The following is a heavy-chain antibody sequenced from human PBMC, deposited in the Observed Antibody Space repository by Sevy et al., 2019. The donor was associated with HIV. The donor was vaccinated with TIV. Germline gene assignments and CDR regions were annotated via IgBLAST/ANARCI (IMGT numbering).Heavy chain of an antibody. Sequence: ASVKVSCKASGGTFSSYAISWVRQAPGQGLEWMGGIIPIFGTANYAQKFQGRVTITADESTSTAYMELSSLRSEDTAVYYCARDLNYYDSSGYHTFDYWSQGTLVTVSS. CDR3: ARDLNYYDSSGYHTFDY. J-gene: IGHJ4*02. D-gene: IGHD3-22*01. V-gene: IGHV1-69*13. CDR1: GGTFSSYA. CDR2: IIPIFGTA.